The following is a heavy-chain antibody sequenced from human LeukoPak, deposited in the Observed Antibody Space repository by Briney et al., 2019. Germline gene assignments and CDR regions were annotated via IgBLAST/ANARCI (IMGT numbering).Heavy chain of an antibody. CDR2: ISAFNGHT. J-gene: IGHJ4*02. CDR1: GYPFTSYG. V-gene: IGHV1-18*01. CDR3: ARPYKGAVGDY. D-gene: IGHD1-26*01. Sequence: ASVKVSCKASGYPFTSYGISWVRQAPGQGLEWMGWISAFNGHTHYAQMLQGRVTMTTDTSTTTAYMELRNLRSDDTAIYYCARPYKGAVGDYWGQGTLVTVSS.